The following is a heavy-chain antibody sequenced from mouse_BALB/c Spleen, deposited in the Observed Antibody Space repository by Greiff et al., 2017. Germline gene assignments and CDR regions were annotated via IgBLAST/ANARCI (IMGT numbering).Heavy chain of an antibody. CDR1: GYSITSGYY. CDR2: ISYDGSN. V-gene: IGHV3-6*02. D-gene: IGHD1-1*01. CDR3: ARAGGSREYYFDY. J-gene: IGHJ2*01. Sequence: EVQLQESGPGLVKPSQSLSLTCSVTGYSITSGYYWNWIRQFPGNKLEWMGYISYDGSNNYNPSLKNRISITRDTSKNQFFLKLNSVTTEDTATYYCARAGGSREYYFDYWGQGTTLTVSS.